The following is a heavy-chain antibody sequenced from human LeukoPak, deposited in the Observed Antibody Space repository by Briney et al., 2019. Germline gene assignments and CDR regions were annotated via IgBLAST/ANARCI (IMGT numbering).Heavy chain of an antibody. D-gene: IGHD6-13*01. CDR1: GFTVSSNY. CDR2: IYSGGST. CDR3: ATAGYSDAFDI. V-gene: IGHV3-53*01. J-gene: IGHJ3*02. Sequence: PGGSLRLSCAASGFTVSSNYMSWVRQAPGKGLEWVSVIYSGGSTYYADSVKGRFTISRDNSKNTLYLQMNSLRAEDTAVYYCATAGYSDAFDIWGQGTMVTVSS.